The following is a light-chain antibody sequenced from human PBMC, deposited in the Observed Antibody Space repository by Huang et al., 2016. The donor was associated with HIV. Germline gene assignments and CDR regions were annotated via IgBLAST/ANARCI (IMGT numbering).Light chain of an antibody. V-gene: IGKV4-1*01. CDR3: QQYYNTPFT. J-gene: IGKJ3*01. Sequence: DIVMTQSPDSLAVSLGERAAINFKSSQGLLYSSNNKIYLAWYQQKPGQPPKLLIYWASTRESGVPDRFSGSGSGTDFTLTISSLQAADVAVYYCQQYYNTPFTFGPGTKVDIK. CDR2: WAS. CDR1: QGLLYSSNNKIY.